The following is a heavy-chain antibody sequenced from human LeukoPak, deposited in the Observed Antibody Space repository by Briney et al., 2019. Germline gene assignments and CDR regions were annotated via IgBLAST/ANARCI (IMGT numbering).Heavy chain of an antibody. D-gene: IGHD3-9*01. CDR2: IYHSGST. CDR3: ARAGNLYYDILTGYYQTYRYFDY. Sequence: SGTLSLTCAVSGGSISSSNWWSWVRQPPGKGLEWIGEIYHSGSTNYNPSLKSRVTISVDKSKNQFSLKLSSVTAADTAVYYCARAGNLYYDILTGYYQTYRYFDYWGQGTLVTVSS. J-gene: IGHJ4*02. V-gene: IGHV4-4*02. CDR1: GGSISSSNW.